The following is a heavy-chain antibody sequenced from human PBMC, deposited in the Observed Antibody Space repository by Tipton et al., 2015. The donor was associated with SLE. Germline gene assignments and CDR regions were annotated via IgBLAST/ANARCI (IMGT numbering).Heavy chain of an antibody. V-gene: IGHV3-49*04. CDR3: IRISSFAGGFEY. J-gene: IGHJ4*02. CDR2: IRSKLYGGTT. CDR1: GFTFGDYS. Sequence: SLRLSCTASGFTFGDYSMSWVRQAPGKGLEWVSFIRSKLYGGTTEYAASVKGRFTISRDDSKSIAYLQMNSLKTEDTAVYYCIRISSFAGGFEYWGQGTLVTVSS. D-gene: IGHD2-15*01.